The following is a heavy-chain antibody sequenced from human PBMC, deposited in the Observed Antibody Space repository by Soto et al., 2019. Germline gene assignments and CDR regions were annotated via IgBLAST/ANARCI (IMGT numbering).Heavy chain of an antibody. D-gene: IGHD3-16*02. CDR2: ISYDGSNK. Sequence: QVQLVESGGGVVQPGRSLRLSCAASGFTFSSYGMHWVRQAPGKGLEWVAVISYDGSNKYYADSVKGRFTISRDNSKNTLYLQMNSLRAEDTAVYYCAKVSPDRRTSYMDVWGKGTTFTVYS. V-gene: IGHV3-30*18. CDR1: GFTFSSYG. CDR3: AKVSPDRRTSYMDV. J-gene: IGHJ6*03.